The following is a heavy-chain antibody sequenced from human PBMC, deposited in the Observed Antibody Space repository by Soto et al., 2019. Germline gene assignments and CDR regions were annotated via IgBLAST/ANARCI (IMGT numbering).Heavy chain of an antibody. CDR2: IKQDGSEK. CDR1: GFTFSSYW. CDR3: ARDYYGSGRGDYYYYMDV. J-gene: IGHJ6*03. Sequence: GGSLRLSCAASGFTFSSYWMSWVRQAPGKWLEWVANIKQDGSEKYYVDSVKGRFTISRDNAKNSLYLQMNSLRAEDTAVYYCARDYYGSGRGDYYYYMDVWGKGTTVTVSS. D-gene: IGHD3-10*01. V-gene: IGHV3-7*01.